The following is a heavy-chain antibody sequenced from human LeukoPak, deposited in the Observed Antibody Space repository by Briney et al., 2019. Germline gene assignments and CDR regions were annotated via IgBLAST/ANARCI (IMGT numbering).Heavy chain of an antibody. J-gene: IGHJ6*02. Sequence: GGTLRLSCAASGFTFSSYSMNWVRQAPGKGLEWVSSISSSSSYIYYADSVKGRFTISRDNAKNSLYLQMNSLRAEDTAVYYCARDGALSGGGYYYYGMDVWGQGTTVTVSS. CDR2: ISSSSSYI. CDR3: ARDGALSGGGYYYYGMDV. CDR1: GFTFSSYS. D-gene: IGHD2-15*01. V-gene: IGHV3-21*01.